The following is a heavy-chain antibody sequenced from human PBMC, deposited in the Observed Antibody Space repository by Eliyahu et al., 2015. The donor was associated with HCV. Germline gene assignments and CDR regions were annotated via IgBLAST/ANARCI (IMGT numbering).Heavy chain of an antibody. V-gene: IGHV4-59*01. CDR2: IHYSGGT. CDR1: GGSIXXXY. D-gene: IGHD6-19*01. Sequence: QVQLQESGPGLVKPSETLSLTCTVSGGSIXXXYWSWIRQPPGKGLGWIGDIHYSGGTNYNPSLKSRVTISVDTSKNQFSLILTSVTAADTAVYYCASGGGGIAVAGTGGWFDPWGQGTLVTVSS. J-gene: IGHJ5*02. CDR3: ASGGGGIAVAGTGGWFDP.